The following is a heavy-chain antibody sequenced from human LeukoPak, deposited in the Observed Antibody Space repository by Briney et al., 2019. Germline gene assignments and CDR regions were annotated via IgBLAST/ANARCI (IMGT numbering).Heavy chain of an antibody. CDR3: ARDYYDSSGYVLDY. CDR1: GGSISSSSYY. V-gene: IGHV4-39*02. J-gene: IGHJ4*02. Sequence: SETLSLTCTVSGGSISSSSYYWGWIRQPPGKGLEWIGSIYYSGSTYYNPSLKSRVTISVDTSKNQFSLKLSSVTAADTAVYYCARDYYDSSGYVLDYWGQGALVTVSS. CDR2: IYYSGST. D-gene: IGHD3-22*01.